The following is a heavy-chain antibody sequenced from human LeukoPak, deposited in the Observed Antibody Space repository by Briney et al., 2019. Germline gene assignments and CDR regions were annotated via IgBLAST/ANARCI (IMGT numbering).Heavy chain of an antibody. Sequence: SETLSLTCTVSGDSISSSSYYWGWIRQPPGKGLEWIGSIYYSGSTYYNPSLKSRVTISVDTSKNQFSLKLSSVTAADTAVYYCASSTGYCSGGSCCWGFDPWGQGTLVTVSS. J-gene: IGHJ5*02. CDR3: ASSTGYCSGGSCCWGFDP. D-gene: IGHD2-15*01. V-gene: IGHV4-39*01. CDR1: GDSISSSSYY. CDR2: IYYSGST.